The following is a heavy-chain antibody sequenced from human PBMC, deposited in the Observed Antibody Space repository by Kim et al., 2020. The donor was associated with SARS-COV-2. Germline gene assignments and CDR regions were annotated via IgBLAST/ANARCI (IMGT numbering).Heavy chain of an antibody. Sequence: SETLSLTCTVSGGSISSSSYYWGWIRQPPGKGLEWIGSIYYSGSTYYNPSLKSRVTISVDTSKNQFSLKLSSVTAADTAVYYCARESPETLAGGLDYWGQGTLVTVSS. V-gene: IGHV4-39*07. J-gene: IGHJ4*02. CDR3: ARESPETLAGGLDY. D-gene: IGHD1-26*01. CDR2: IYYSGST. CDR1: GGSISSSSYY.